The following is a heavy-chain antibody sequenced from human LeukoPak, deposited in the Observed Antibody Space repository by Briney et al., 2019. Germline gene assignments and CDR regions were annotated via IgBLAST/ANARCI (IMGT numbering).Heavy chain of an antibody. CDR2: IYYSGST. CDR3: ARPTRGGSGNYDYFDY. J-gene: IGHJ4*02. CDR1: GGSISSSSYY. Sequence: SETLSLTCTVSGGSISSSSYYWGRIRQPPGKGLEWIGSIYYSGSTYYNPSLKSRVTISVDTSKNQFSLKLRSVTAADTAVYYCARPTRGGSGNYDYFDYWGQGTLVTVSS. V-gene: IGHV4-39*01. D-gene: IGHD3-10*01.